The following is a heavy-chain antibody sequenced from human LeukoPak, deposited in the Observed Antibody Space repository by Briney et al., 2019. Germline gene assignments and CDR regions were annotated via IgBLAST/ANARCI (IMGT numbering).Heavy chain of an antibody. V-gene: IGHV3-48*03. Sequence: GGSLRLSCAAFGFTFSSYEMNWVRQAPGKGLEWVSYISSSAGTIYYVDSVRGRFTVSRDNAKNSLYLQMDSLRAEDTAVYYCARRKIRDLDNWGQGTLVTVSS. CDR1: GFTFSSYE. CDR3: ARRKIRDLDN. D-gene: IGHD1-14*01. J-gene: IGHJ4*02. CDR2: ISSSAGTI.